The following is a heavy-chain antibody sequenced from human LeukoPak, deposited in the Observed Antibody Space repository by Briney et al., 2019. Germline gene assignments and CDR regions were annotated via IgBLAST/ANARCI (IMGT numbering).Heavy chain of an antibody. Sequence: GGSLRLSCAASGFTFSSYGMHWVRQAPGKGLEWVAFIRYDGSNKYYADSVKGRFTISRDNSKNTLYLQMNSLRAEDTAVYYCAKDGLGHYYYDSSGYGDYWGQGTLVTVSS. CDR3: AKDGLGHYYYDSSGYGDY. V-gene: IGHV3-30*02. CDR2: IRYDGSNK. J-gene: IGHJ4*02. D-gene: IGHD3-22*01. CDR1: GFTFSSYG.